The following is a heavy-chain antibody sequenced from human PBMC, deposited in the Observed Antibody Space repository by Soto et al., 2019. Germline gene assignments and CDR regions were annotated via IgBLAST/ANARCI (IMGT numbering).Heavy chain of an antibody. J-gene: IGHJ4*02. Sequence: PGGSLRLSCAASGFTFSSYKMNWVRQAPGKGLEWISSVSSSSSYIFYADSVKGRFTISRDNAKNSLYLQMNSLRAEDTAVYFCTSPVTNGVCYWGQGTLVTVSS. CDR1: GFTFSSYK. CDR2: VSSSSSYI. V-gene: IGHV3-21*01. D-gene: IGHD2-8*01. CDR3: TSPVTNGVCY.